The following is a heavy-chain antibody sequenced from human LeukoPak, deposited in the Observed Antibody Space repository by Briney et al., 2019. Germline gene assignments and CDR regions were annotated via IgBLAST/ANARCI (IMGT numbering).Heavy chain of an antibody. J-gene: IGHJ6*03. Sequence: SVKASCKASGGTFSSYAISWVRQAPGQGLEWMGGIIPIFGTANYAQKFQGRVTITADKSTSTAYMELSSLRSEDTAVYYCASPRVDYGEYYYYYMDVWGKGTTVTVSS. CDR2: IIPIFGTA. CDR1: GGTFSSYA. D-gene: IGHD4-17*01. CDR3: ASPRVDYGEYYYYYMDV. V-gene: IGHV1-69*06.